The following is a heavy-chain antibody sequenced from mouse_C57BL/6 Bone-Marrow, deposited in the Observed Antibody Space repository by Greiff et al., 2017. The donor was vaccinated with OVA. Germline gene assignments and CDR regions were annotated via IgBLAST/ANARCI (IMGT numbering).Heavy chain of an antibody. Sequence: EVQLQESGAELVRPGASVKLSCTASGFNIKDYYMHWVKQRPEQGLEWIGRIDPEDGDTEYAPKFQGKATMTADTSSNTAYLQLSSLTSEDTAVYYCTTGDYGIQYYYAMDYWGQGTSVTVSS. V-gene: IGHV14-1*01. CDR2: IDPEDGDT. CDR3: TTGDYGIQYYYAMDY. D-gene: IGHD2-1*01. CDR1: GFNIKDYY. J-gene: IGHJ4*01.